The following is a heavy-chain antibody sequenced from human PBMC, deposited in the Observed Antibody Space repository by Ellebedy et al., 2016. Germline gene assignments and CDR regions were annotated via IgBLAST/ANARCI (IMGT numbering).Heavy chain of an antibody. J-gene: IGHJ3*01. CDR2: IDPNNGGT. CDR1: GYTFTAFP. CDR3: ARGSSYAFHL. V-gene: IGHV1-2*05. D-gene: IGHD3-10*01. Sequence: ASVKVSCKASGYTFTAFPIHWVRQAPGQGLEWMGRIDPNNGGTNYAQEFQGRVAMTRDTSTSTAYMEVSRLTSDDTVVYYCARGSSYAFHLWGQGTMVTVSS.